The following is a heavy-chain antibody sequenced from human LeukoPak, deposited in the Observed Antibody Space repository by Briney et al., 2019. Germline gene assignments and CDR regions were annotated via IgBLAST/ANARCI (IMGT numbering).Heavy chain of an antibody. J-gene: IGHJ4*02. CDR3: AGLYYYYDSSGYPTSTYFDY. Sequence: ESPKISCKGSGYSFTSYWIGWVRLMPGKGLEWMGIIYPGDSDTRYSPSFQGQVTISADKSISTAYLQWSSLKASDTAMYYCAGLYYYYDSSGYPTSTYFDYWGQGTLVTVSS. D-gene: IGHD3-22*01. V-gene: IGHV5-51*01. CDR1: GYSFTSYW. CDR2: IYPGDSDT.